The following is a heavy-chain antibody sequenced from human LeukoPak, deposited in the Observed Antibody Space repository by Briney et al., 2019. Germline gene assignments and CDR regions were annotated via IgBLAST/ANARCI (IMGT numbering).Heavy chain of an antibody. CDR2: ISSSTII. CDR1: GFTFSNYS. Sequence: GGSLRLSCAASGFTFSNYSMNWVRQAPGKGLEWVSYISSSTIIHYADSVKGRFIISRDNVKNSLYLQMNSLRAEDTAVYYCARGIYWGQGTLVTVSS. V-gene: IGHV3-48*01. J-gene: IGHJ4*02. CDR3: ARGIY.